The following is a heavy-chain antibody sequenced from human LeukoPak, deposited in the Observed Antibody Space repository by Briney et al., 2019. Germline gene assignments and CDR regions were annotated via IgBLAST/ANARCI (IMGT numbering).Heavy chain of an antibody. J-gene: IGHJ5*02. CDR2: IYYSGST. CDR1: GDSISSSSYY. CDR3: ARDRFRGVIEP. Sequence: SETLSLTCTVSGDSISSSSYYWSWIRQPPGKGLEWIGYIYYSGSTNYNPSLKSRVTISVDTSKNQFSLKLSSVTATDTAVYYCARDRFRGVIEPWGQGTLVTVSS. V-gene: IGHV4-61*01. D-gene: IGHD3-16*01.